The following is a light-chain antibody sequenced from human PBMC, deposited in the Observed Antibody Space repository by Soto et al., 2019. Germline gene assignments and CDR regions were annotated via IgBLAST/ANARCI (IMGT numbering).Light chain of an antibody. CDR2: DTS. V-gene: IGKV3-11*01. CDR3: QQRGTWPPT. Sequence: EIVLTQSPATLSLSPGQRATLSCRASQSVTFYLAWYQQKPGQAPRLLIYDTSNRATGIPARFSGSGSGTEFTLTLSSLEPGDFAVYYCQQRGTWPPTFGQGTKLEI. CDR1: QSVTFY. J-gene: IGKJ2*01.